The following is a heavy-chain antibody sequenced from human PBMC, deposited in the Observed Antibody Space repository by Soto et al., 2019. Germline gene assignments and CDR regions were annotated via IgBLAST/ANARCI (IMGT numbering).Heavy chain of an antibody. Sequence: QVQLVQSGAEVKKPGSSVKVSCKASGGTFSSYAISWVRQAPGQGLEWMGGIIPIFGTANYAQKFQGRVTITADESTRTAYMKLSSLRSEDTAVYYCARGRYYGAGSRTDYYYYYGMDVWGQGTTVTVSS. J-gene: IGHJ6*02. CDR3: ARGRYYGAGSRTDYYYYYGMDV. CDR1: GGTFSSYA. V-gene: IGHV1-69*12. D-gene: IGHD3-10*01. CDR2: IIPIFGTA.